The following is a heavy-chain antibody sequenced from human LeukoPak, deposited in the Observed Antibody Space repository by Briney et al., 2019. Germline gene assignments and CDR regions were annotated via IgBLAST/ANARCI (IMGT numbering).Heavy chain of an antibody. CDR3: ASRDPCSGGSCYGLGY. Sequence: GGSLRLSCVASGLTFSNYAKFGVRQAPGKGPEWGSAISESGYRTFYTESVKGRFTIPRDNSQHTLYLQMNSLRAEDTAIYYCASRDPCSGGSCYGLGYWGQGTLVTVSS. V-gene: IGHV3-23*01. D-gene: IGHD2-15*01. J-gene: IGHJ4*02. CDR1: GLTFSNYA. CDR2: ISESGYRT.